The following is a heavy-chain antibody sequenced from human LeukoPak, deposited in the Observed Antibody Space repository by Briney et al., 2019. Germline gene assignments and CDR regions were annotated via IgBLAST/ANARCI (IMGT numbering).Heavy chain of an antibody. CDR1: GGSFSGYY. CDR3: ARDYCSSTSCYIADY. CDR2: INHSGST. J-gene: IGHJ4*02. Sequence: SETLSLTCAVYGGSFSGYYWSWIRQPPGKGLEWIGEINHSGSTNYNPSLKSQVTISVDTSKNQFSLKLSSVTAADTAVYYCARDYCSSTSCYIADYWGQGTLVTVSS. V-gene: IGHV4-34*01. D-gene: IGHD2-2*02.